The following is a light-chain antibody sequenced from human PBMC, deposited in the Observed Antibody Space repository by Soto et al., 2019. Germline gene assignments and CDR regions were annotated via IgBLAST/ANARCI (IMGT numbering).Light chain of an antibody. J-gene: IGKJ2*01. CDR2: DAS. CDR1: QSISSY. Sequence: EIVLTQSPATLSLSPGERATLSCRASQSISSYLAWYQQKPGQAPRLLIYDASNRATGIPARFSGSGSGTDITLTISSLEPEDFALYYCQQRSNWPRGYTFSQGTKLEIK. CDR3: QQRSNWPRGYT. V-gene: IGKV3-11*01.